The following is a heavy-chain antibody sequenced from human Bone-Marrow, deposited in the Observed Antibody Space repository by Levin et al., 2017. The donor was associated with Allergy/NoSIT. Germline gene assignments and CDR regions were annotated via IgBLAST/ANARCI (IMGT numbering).Heavy chain of an antibody. CDR1: GGSISSSSYY. Sequence: SETLSLTCTVSGGSISSSSYYWGWIRQPPGKGLEWIGSIYYSGSTYYNPSLKSRVTISVDTSKNQFSLKLSSVTAADTAVYYCARQKQIVATISVLDYWGQGTLVTVSS. V-gene: IGHV4-39*01. D-gene: IGHD5-12*01. CDR3: ARQKQIVATISVLDY. CDR2: IYYSGST. J-gene: IGHJ4*02.